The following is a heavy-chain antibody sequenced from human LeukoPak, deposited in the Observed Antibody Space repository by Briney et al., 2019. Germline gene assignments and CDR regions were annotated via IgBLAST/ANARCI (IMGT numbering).Heavy chain of an antibody. Sequence: GGSLRLSCAASGFTFSSYSMNWVRHAPGKGLEWLSSISGSSSYIFYADSVKGRFTISRDNAKNSLYLQMSSLRAEDTAIYYCARDQPPDHWGQGALVTVSS. D-gene: IGHD1-14*01. CDR2: ISGSSSYI. V-gene: IGHV3-21*01. CDR3: ARDQPPDH. J-gene: IGHJ5*02. CDR1: GFTFSSYS.